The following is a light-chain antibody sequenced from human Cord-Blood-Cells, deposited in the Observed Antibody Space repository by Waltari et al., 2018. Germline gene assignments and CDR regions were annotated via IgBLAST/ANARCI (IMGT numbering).Light chain of an antibody. CDR3: QQYNNWPPYT. CDR2: GAS. J-gene: IGKJ2*01. Sequence: IVITQSPATLSVSPGERATLSCRASQSVSSNLAWYQQKPGQAPRLLIYGASTRANGIPARFSGSGSGTEFTLTISSLQSEDFAVYYCQQYNNWPPYTFGQGTKLEIK. V-gene: IGKV3-15*01. CDR1: QSVSSN.